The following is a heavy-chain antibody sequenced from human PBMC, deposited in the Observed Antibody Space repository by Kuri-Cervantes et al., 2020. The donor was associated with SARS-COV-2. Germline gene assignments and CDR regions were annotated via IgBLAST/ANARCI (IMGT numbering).Heavy chain of an antibody. V-gene: IGHV2-5*05. CDR3: ARVTGTTSCQYCYFDY. J-gene: IGHJ4*02. CDR2: IYWDDDK. Sequence: SGPTLVKPTQTLTLTCTFSGFSLSTNGVGVGWIRQPPGKALEWLALIYWDDDKRYGPSLKSRLTITKDTSKNQVVLTMTNMDPVDTATYYCARVTGTTSCQYCYFDYWGQGTLVTVSS. CDR1: GFSLSTNGVG. D-gene: IGHD1-7*01.